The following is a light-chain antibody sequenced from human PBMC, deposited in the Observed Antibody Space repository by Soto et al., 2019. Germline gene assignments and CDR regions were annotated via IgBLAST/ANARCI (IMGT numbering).Light chain of an antibody. Sequence: AIQLTQSPSSLSASVGDRVTITCRASQGISSALAWYQQKPGKAPKLLIFDASSLESGVPSRFSGSGSGTDVTLTISSLQPEDFATYHCQQFNRSPHTFGGGTKVEIK. CDR1: QGISSA. CDR3: QQFNRSPHT. CDR2: DAS. J-gene: IGKJ4*01. V-gene: IGKV1-13*02.